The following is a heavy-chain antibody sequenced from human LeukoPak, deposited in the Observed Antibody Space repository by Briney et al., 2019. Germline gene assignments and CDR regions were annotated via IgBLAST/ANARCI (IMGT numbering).Heavy chain of an antibody. D-gene: IGHD3-9*01. J-gene: IGHJ4*02. CDR2: IHYTGAT. CDR1: GGSISGYY. V-gene: IGHV4-34*01. CDR3: TRGNILSGYCFDF. Sequence: SETLSLTCAVYGGSISGYYWSWIRQPPGKVLEWVGEIHYTGATSYNPSLKSRATISIETSKNQVSLKLSSVTAADTAVYYCTRGNILSGYCFDFWGQGALVTVSS.